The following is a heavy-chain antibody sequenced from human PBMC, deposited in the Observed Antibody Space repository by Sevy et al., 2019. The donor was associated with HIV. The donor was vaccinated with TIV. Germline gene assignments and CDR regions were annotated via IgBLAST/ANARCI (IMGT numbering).Heavy chain of an antibody. D-gene: IGHD2-2*01. CDR3: AAERDIVVVPAARNYYYYGMDV. J-gene: IGHJ6*02. CDR1: GFTFTSSA. Sequence: ASVKVSCKASGFTFTSSAVQWVRQARGQRLEWIGWIVVGSGNTNYAQKFQERVTITRGMSTSTAYMELSSLRSEDTAVYYCAAERDIVVVPAARNYYYYGMDVWGQGTTVTVSS. V-gene: IGHV1-58*01. CDR2: IVVGSGNT.